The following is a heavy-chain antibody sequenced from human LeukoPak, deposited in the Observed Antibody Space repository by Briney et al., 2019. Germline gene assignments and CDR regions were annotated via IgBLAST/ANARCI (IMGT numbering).Heavy chain of an antibody. J-gene: IGHJ4*02. D-gene: IGHD2-21*01. CDR2: ISSNGGNT. Sequence: GGSLRLSCAASGFTFSSYAMSWVRQAPGKGLEWVSAISSNGGNTYYADSVKGRFTISRDNSKNSLYLQMNSLRAEDTAVYYCASRRLTGGEDYWGQGTLVTVSS. CDR3: ASRRLTGGEDY. V-gene: IGHV3-23*01. CDR1: GFTFSSYA.